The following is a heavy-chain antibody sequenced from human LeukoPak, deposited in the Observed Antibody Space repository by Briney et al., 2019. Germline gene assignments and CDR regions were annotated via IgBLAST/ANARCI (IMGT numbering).Heavy chain of an antibody. CDR1: GGTFSSYA. J-gene: IGHJ6*02. D-gene: IGHD3-3*01. V-gene: IGHV1-69*04. CDR3: AREGDFWSGSYYYGMDV. CDR2: IIPILGIA. Sequence: SVKVSCKASGGTFSSYAISWVRQAPGQGLEWMGRIIPILGIANYAQKFQGRVTITADKSTSTAYMELSSLRSEDTAVYYCAREGDFWSGSYYYGMDVWGQGTTVTVSS.